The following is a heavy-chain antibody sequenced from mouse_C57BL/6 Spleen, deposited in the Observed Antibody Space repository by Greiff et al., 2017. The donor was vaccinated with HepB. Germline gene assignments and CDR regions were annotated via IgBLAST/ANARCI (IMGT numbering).Heavy chain of an antibody. CDR2: IDPENGDT. CDR3: TPFYYYGSSYDAMDY. J-gene: IGHJ4*01. Sequence: EVQLQQSGAELVRPGASVKLSCTASGFNIKDDYMHWVKQRPEQGLEWIGWIDPENGDTEYASKFQGKATITADTSSNTAYLQLSSLTSEDTAVYYCTPFYYYGSSYDAMDYWGQGTSVTVSS. D-gene: IGHD1-1*01. V-gene: IGHV14-4*01. CDR1: GFNIKDDY.